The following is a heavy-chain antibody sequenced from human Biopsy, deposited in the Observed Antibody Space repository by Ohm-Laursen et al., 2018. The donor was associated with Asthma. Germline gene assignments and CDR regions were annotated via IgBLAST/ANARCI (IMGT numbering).Heavy chain of an antibody. CDR3: ARQSRQDYDDRSALDI. V-gene: IGHV3-33*07. CDR2: VWSDGHSK. Sequence: SLRLSCAASGFAFDSYAMYWVRQSPGKGLQWVAFVWSDGHSKHYDDSMKGRFTISRDNSRNTLFLQINRLTVEDSAVYFCARQSRQDYDDRSALDIWGQGTKVTVSS. J-gene: IGHJ3*02. CDR1: GFAFDSYA. D-gene: IGHD4-17*01.